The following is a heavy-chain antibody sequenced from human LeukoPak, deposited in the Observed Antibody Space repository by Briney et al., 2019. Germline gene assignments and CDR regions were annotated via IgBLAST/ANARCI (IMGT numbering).Heavy chain of an antibody. CDR2: ISGGGGST. CDR3: AKGVVVIQYYYYGMDV. D-gene: IGHD3-22*01. CDR1: GFTFSSYA. V-gene: IGHV3-23*01. Sequence: PGGSLRLSCAASGFTFSSYAMNWVRQAPGKGLEWVSVISGGGGSTYYADSVKGRFTISRDNSKNTLYLQMNSLRAEDTAVYYCAKGVVVIQYYYYGMDVWGQGTTVTVSS. J-gene: IGHJ6*02.